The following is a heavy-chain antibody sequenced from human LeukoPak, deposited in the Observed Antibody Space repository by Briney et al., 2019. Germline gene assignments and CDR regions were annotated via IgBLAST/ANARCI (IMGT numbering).Heavy chain of an antibody. CDR2: ISGSGGST. CDR1: GFTVSSNY. Sequence: GGSLRLSCAASGFTVSSNYMSWVRQAPGKGLEWVSAISGSGGSTYYADSVKGRFTISRDNSKNTLYLQMNSLRAEDTAVYYCVKQIFGYYYYYMDVWGKGTTVTVSS. D-gene: IGHD3-3*01. CDR3: VKQIFGYYYYYMDV. V-gene: IGHV3-23*01. J-gene: IGHJ6*03.